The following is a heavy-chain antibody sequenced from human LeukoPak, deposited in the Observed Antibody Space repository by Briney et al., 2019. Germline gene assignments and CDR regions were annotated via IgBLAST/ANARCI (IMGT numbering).Heavy chain of an antibody. J-gene: IGHJ6*02. CDR1: GGTFSSSA. Sequence: SVKVSCKTSGGTFSSSAVTWVRQAPGQGLEWMGRIIPVLNITTYAQKFQGRVTITADTSSSTVYMELSSLRSEETAVYYCAKDQGLTAPPPYGLDVWGQGTTVIVSS. D-gene: IGHD5-18*01. CDR3: AKDQGLTAPPPYGLDV. V-gene: IGHV1-69*04. CDR2: IIPVLNIT.